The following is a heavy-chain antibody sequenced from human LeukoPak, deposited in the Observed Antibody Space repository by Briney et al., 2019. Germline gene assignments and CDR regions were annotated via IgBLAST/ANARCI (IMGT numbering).Heavy chain of an antibody. Sequence: PSETLSLTCTVSGGSITSYYWSWIRQPAGKGLEWIVRIQTSGSTNYSPSLKSRDTMSIDTSKTQFSLNLSSVTAADTAVYYCVRETTRYFDYWGQGTLVTVSS. CDR2: IQTSGST. CDR3: VRETTRYFDY. D-gene: IGHD1-1*01. J-gene: IGHJ4*02. V-gene: IGHV4-4*07. CDR1: GGSITSYY.